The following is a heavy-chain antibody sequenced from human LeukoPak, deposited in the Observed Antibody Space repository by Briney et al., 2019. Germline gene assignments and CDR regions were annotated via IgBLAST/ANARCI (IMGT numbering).Heavy chain of an antibody. Sequence: GGSLRLSCAASGFTFSSYSMNWVRQAPGKGLEWVSYISSSSTTIYYADSVKGRFTISRDNAKNSLYLQMNSLRAEDTAVYYCARDVLSSGWYGGEDYWGQGTLVTVSS. J-gene: IGHJ4*02. CDR1: GFTFSSYS. D-gene: IGHD6-19*01. V-gene: IGHV3-48*04. CDR2: ISSSSTTI. CDR3: ARDVLSSGWYGGEDY.